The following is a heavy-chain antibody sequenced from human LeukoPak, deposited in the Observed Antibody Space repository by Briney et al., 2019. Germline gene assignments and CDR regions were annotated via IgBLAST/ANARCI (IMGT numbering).Heavy chain of an antibody. Sequence: PGGSLRLSCTASGFAFSSYWRFWVRQVPGKGLVWVSQINSDGASTTYGDPAKGRFTASRDNAKNTLFLQMNSLRVEDTAVYYCARGTATTAGIDYWGQGTLVTVSS. V-gene: IGHV3-74*01. CDR1: GFAFSSYW. D-gene: IGHD1/OR15-1a*01. J-gene: IGHJ4*02. CDR2: INSDGAST. CDR3: ARGTATTAGIDY.